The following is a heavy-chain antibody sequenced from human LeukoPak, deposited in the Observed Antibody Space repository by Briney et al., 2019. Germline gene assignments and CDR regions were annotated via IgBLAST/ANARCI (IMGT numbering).Heavy chain of an antibody. CDR1: GGSFSGYY. Sequence: SETLALTCAVYGGSFSGYYWSWTRQPPGNGLEWIGEINHSGSTNYNPSLKSRVTISVDTSKNQFSLKLSSVTAADTAVYYCARGALEQQLVPAEYFQHWGQGTLVTVSS. J-gene: IGHJ1*01. D-gene: IGHD6-13*01. V-gene: IGHV4-34*01. CDR2: INHSGST. CDR3: ARGALEQQLVPAEYFQH.